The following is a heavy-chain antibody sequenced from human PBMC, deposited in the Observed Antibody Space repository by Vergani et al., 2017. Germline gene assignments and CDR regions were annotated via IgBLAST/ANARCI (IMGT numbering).Heavy chain of an antibody. J-gene: IGHJ4*02. CDR1: GGSISSVSYY. CDR3: ARVSSNYDIDY. V-gene: IGHV4-61*01. CDR2: IYYSGST. Sequence: QVQLQESGPGLVKPSQTLSLTCTVSGGSISSVSYYWSWIRQPPGKGLEWIGYIYYSGSTNYNPSLKSRVTISVDTSKNQFSLKLSSVTSADTAVYYCARVSSNYDIDYWGQGTLVTVSS. D-gene: IGHD4-11*01.